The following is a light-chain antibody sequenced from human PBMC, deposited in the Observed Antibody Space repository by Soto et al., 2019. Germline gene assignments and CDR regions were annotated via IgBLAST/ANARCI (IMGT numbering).Light chain of an antibody. J-gene: IGKJ1*01. CDR1: QSVSSN. CDR3: QQNNNWPPT. Sequence: EIVLTQSTATLSVSPGERATLSCRASQSVSSNLAWYQQKPGQAPRLLIYRASTRATGVPARFSGSGSGTEFTLTISRLQSEDFAVYYCQQNNNWPPTFGQGTMVDI. V-gene: IGKV3-15*01. CDR2: RAS.